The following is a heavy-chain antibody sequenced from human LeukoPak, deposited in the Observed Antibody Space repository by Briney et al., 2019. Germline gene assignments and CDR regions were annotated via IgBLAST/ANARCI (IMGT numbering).Heavy chain of an antibody. V-gene: IGHV4-59*12. J-gene: IGHJ5*02. CDR3: AREREWRGIAVA. Sequence: SETLSLTCTVSGGSISSYYWSWIRQPPGKGLEWIGYIYYSGSTNYNPSLKSRVTISVDTSKNQFSLKLSSVTAADTAVYYCAREREWRGIAVAWGQGTLVTVSS. D-gene: IGHD6-19*01. CDR1: GGSISSYY. CDR2: IYYSGST.